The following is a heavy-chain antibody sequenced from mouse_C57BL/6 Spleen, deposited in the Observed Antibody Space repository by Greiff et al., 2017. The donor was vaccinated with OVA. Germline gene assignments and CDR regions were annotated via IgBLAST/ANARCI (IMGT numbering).Heavy chain of an antibody. V-gene: IGHV1-22*01. CDR3: ARRRVYYYGSSHWYFDV. CDR2: INPNNGGT. D-gene: IGHD1-1*01. CDR1: GYTFTDYN. J-gene: IGHJ1*03. Sequence: EVQLQQSGPELVKPGASVKMSCKASGYTFTDYNMHWVKQSHGKSLEWIGYINPNNGGTSYNQKFKGKATLTVNKSSSTAYMELRSLTSEDSAVYYCARRRVYYYGSSHWYFDVWGTGTTVTVSS.